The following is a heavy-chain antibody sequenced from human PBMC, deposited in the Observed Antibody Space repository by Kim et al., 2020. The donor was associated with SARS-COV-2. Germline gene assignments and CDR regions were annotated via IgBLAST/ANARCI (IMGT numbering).Heavy chain of an antibody. Sequence: GGCLRLSCAASGFTFSSYGMHWVRQAPGKGLEWVAVISYDGSNKYYADSVKGRFTISRDNSKNTLYLQMNSLRAEDTAVYYCAKDSSWDRYYFDYWGQGTLVTVSS. CDR3: AKDSSWDRYYFDY. D-gene: IGHD2-2*01. CDR1: GFTFSSYG. V-gene: IGHV3-30*18. CDR2: ISYDGSNK. J-gene: IGHJ4*02.